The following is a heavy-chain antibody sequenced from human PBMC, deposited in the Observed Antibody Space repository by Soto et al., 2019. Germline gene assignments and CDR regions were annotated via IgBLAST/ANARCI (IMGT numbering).Heavy chain of an antibody. V-gene: IGHV3-23*01. CDR3: AKDPSSGDYSARELFDP. D-gene: IGHD4-4*01. CDR1: GFTFSSYA. Sequence: GGSLRLSCAASGFTFSSYAMSWVRQAPGKGLEWVSAISGSGGSTYYADSVKGRFTISRDNSKKTLYLQMNSLRAEDTAVYYCAKDPSSGDYSARELFDPWGQGTLVTVSS. J-gene: IGHJ5*02. CDR2: ISGSGGST.